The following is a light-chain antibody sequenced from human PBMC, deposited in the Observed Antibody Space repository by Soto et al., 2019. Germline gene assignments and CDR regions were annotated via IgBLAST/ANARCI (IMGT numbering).Light chain of an antibody. Sequence: EIVLTQSPGTLSLSPGERATLSCRASQSVSSSYLAWYQQKPGQAPRLLIYGASSRATGFPDRFSGSGSGTDFTLTISGLEPADLGVYYCQQRHNWPITFGQGTRLEIK. V-gene: IGKV3D-20*02. CDR3: QQRHNWPIT. J-gene: IGKJ5*01. CDR1: QSVSSSY. CDR2: GAS.